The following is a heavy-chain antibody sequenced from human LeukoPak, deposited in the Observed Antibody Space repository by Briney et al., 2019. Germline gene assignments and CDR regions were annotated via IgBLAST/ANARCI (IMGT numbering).Heavy chain of an antibody. D-gene: IGHD5-24*01. CDR3: AREERDGYNYYWYFDL. V-gene: IGHV3-21*01. CDR1: GFTFRSYS. CDR2: ISSSSYHI. J-gene: IGHJ2*01. Sequence: GGSLRLSCAASGFTFRSYSMSWVRQAPGKGLEWVSSISSSSYHIYYADSVKGRFTISGDNAKNSLYLQMNSLRAEDTAVYYCAREERDGYNYYWYFDLWGRGTLVTVSS.